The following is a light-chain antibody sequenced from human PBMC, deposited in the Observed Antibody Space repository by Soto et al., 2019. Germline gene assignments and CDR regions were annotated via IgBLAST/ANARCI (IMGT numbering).Light chain of an antibody. CDR2: WAS. Sequence: DIVMTQSPDSLAVSLGERATINCKSSQSVLYSSNNKNYLAWYQRKPGQPPKLLIYWASTRESGVPDRFSGSGSGTDFTLTIRSLQAEDVAVYYCQQYYSTPPTFGGGTKVDIK. CDR3: QQYYSTPPT. CDR1: QSVLYSSNNKNY. V-gene: IGKV4-1*01. J-gene: IGKJ4*01.